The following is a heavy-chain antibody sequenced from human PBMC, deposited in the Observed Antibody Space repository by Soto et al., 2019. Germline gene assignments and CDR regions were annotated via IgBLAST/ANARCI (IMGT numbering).Heavy chain of an antibody. CDR3: AISDSLHDYGAKPLPLHFDY. V-gene: IGHV4-30-4*01. J-gene: IGHJ4*02. CDR1: GGSISSGDYY. D-gene: IGHD4-17*01. CDR2: IYYSGST. Sequence: PSETLSLTCTVSGGSISSGDYYWSWIRQPPGKGLEWSGYIYYSGSTYYSPCLKRRVTISVDTSKPQFSLKLSSVTAADTAVYYCAISDSLHDYGAKPLPLHFDYWGQGTLVTVSS.